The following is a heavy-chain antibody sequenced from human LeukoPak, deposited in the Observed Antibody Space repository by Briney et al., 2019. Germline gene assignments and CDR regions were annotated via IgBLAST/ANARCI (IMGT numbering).Heavy chain of an antibody. V-gene: IGHV4-34*01. CDR3: ATSYSSGNFDY. J-gene: IGHJ4*02. Sequence: SETLSLTCAVYGGSFSGYYWSWIRQPPGKGLEWIGEINHSGSTNYNPSLKSRVTISVDTSKNQFSLNLSSVTAAVTAVYYCATSYSSGNFDYWGQGTLVTVSS. D-gene: IGHD3-22*01. CDR1: GGSFSGYY. CDR2: INHSGST.